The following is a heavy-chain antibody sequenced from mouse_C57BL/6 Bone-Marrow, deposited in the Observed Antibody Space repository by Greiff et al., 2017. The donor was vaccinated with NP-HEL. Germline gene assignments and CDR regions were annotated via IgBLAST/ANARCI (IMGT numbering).Heavy chain of an antibody. CDR3: AREGRWLRRVYWCFDV. D-gene: IGHD2-2*01. J-gene: IGHJ1*03. CDR1: GYTFTSYW. Sequence: QVQLQQPGTELVKPGTSVKLSCKSSGYTFTSYWMHWVKQRPGQGLEWIGNINPSNGGTNYNEKFKSKATLTVDTSSSTAYMQLSSLTSDDSAVYYCAREGRWLRRVYWCFDVWDTGTRVTVSS. V-gene: IGHV1-53*01. CDR2: INPSNGGT.